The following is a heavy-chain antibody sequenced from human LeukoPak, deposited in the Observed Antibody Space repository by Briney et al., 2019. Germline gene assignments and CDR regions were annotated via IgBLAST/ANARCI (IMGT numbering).Heavy chain of an antibody. CDR3: AREEAYY. J-gene: IGHJ4*02. CDR2: IWYDGSNK. V-gene: IGHV3-33*08. CDR1: GFTFSSYW. D-gene: IGHD3-16*01. Sequence: PGGSLRLSCAASGFTFSSYWMSWVRQAPGKGLEWVAVIWYDGSNKYYADSVKGRFTISRDNSKNTLYLQMNSLRAEDTAVYYCAREEAYYWGQGTLVTVSS.